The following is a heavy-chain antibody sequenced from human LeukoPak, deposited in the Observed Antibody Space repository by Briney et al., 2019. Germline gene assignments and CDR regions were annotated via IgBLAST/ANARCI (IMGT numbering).Heavy chain of an antibody. V-gene: IGHV1-46*01. CDR3: ARGRMGAILYNWFDP. D-gene: IGHD1-26*01. Sequence: ASVKVSCKASGYTFTSYYMHWVRQAPGQGLEWMGIINPSGGSTSYAQKFQGRVTMTRDMSTSTAYMELSSLRSEDTAVYYCARGRMGAILYNWFDPWGQGTLVTVSS. J-gene: IGHJ5*02. CDR2: INPSGGST. CDR1: GYTFTSYY.